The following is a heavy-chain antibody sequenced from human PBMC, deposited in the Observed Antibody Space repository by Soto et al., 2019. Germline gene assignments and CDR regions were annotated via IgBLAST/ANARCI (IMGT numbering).Heavy chain of an antibody. D-gene: IGHD2-8*02. CDR3: GNYW. V-gene: IGHV3-21*05. CDR1: GFTFSSYE. CDR2: ISSSSSYT. J-gene: IGHJ4*02. Sequence: GGSLRLSCAASGFTFSSYEMNWVRQAPGKGLEWVSYISSSSSYTNYADSVKGRFTISRDNAKNSLYLQMNSLRAEDKAVYYCGNYWWGQGTLVTVSS.